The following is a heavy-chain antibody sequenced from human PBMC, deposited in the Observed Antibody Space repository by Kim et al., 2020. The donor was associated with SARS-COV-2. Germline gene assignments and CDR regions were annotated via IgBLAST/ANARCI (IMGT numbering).Heavy chain of an antibody. CDR2: INPSGGST. V-gene: IGHV1-46*01. CDR1: GYTFTSYY. D-gene: IGHD3-16*01. J-gene: IGHJ3*02. Sequence: ASVKVSCKASGYTFTSYYMHWVRQAPGQGLEWMGIINPSGGSTSYAQKFQGRVTMTRDTSTSTVYMELSSLRSEDTAVYYCARRGGSIMITFGGVIGAFDIWGQGTMVTVSS. CDR3: ARRGGSIMITFGGVIGAFDI.